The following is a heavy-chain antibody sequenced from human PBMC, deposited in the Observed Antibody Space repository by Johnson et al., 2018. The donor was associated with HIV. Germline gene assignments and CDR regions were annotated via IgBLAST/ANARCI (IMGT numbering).Heavy chain of an antibody. CDR1: GFTFSSFD. CDR2: IGSADDT. J-gene: IGHJ3*02. V-gene: IGHV3-13*01. Sequence: VQLVESGGGLVQPGGSLRLSCAASGFTFSSFDMRWVRQATGKGLEWVSVIGSADDTNYAGSVKGRFTISRENAKNSLFLQMNSLRAEDTAVYYCARDWASGSYFWGRGAFDIWGQGTMVTVSS. D-gene: IGHD1-26*01. CDR3: ARDWASGSYFWGRGAFDI.